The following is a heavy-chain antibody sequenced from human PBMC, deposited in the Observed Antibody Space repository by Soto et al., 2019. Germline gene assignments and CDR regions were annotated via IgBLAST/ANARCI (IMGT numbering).Heavy chain of an antibody. D-gene: IGHD3-10*01. CDR2: IYYSGST. J-gene: IGHJ4*02. CDR1: GGSISSSSYY. V-gene: IGHV4-39*01. Sequence: SETLSLTCTVSGGSISSSSYYWGWIRQPPGKGLEWIGSIYYSGSTYYNPSLKSRVTISVDTSKNQFSLKLSSVTAADTAVYYCARPSSTMVRGVIRTQYYFDYWGQGTLVTV. CDR3: ARPSSTMVRGVIRTQYYFDY.